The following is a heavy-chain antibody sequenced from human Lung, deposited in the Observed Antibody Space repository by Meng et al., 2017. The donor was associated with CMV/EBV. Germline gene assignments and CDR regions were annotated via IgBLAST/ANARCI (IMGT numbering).Heavy chain of an antibody. CDR3: TRGCLEGY. D-gene: IGHD2-8*01. Sequence: LRLSCAASGFTFSTYWMHWVRQAPGKGLVWVSRINRDGSVTGYADSVKGRFTISRDNAKNTLYLQMNSLRAEDTAVYYCTRGCLEGYWGQGTLVTVSS. V-gene: IGHV3-74*01. J-gene: IGHJ4*02. CDR2: INRDGSVT. CDR1: GFTFSTYW.